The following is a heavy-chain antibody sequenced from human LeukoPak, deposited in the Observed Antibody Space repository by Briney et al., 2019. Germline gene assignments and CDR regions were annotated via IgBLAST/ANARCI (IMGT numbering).Heavy chain of an antibody. D-gene: IGHD3-10*01. CDR3: LTYYYGSGTFDY. J-gene: IGHJ4*02. CDR1: GYTFTGYY. CDR2: INPNSGGT. Sequence: ASVKVSCKASGYTFTGYYMHWVRQAPGQGLEWMGWINPNSGGTNYAQKFQGRVTMTRDTSISTAYVELSRLRSDDTAAYYCLTYYYGSGTFDYWGQGTLVTVSS. V-gene: IGHV1-2*02.